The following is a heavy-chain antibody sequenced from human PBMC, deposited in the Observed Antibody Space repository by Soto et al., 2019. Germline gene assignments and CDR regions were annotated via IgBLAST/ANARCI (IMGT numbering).Heavy chain of an antibody. CDR2: IYYSGST. Sequence: SETLSLTCTVSGGSISSGGYYWSWIRQHPGKGLEWIGYIYYSGSTYYNPSLKSRVTISVDTSKNQFSLKLSSVTAADTAVYCCAREESGSFPGAFDIWGQGTMVTVSS. J-gene: IGHJ3*02. V-gene: IGHV4-31*03. CDR1: GGSISSGGYY. CDR3: AREESGSFPGAFDI. D-gene: IGHD1-26*01.